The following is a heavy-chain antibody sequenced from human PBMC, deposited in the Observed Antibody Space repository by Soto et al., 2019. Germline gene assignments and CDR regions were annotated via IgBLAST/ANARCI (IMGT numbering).Heavy chain of an antibody. CDR1: GGSISSGDYY. J-gene: IGHJ4*02. Sequence: SETLSLTCTVSGGSISSGDYYGSWIRQPPGKGLEWIGYIYYSGSTYYNPSLKSRVTISVDTSKNQFSLKLSSVTAADTAVYYCARFPDYGENQLNDYWGQGTLVTVSS. V-gene: IGHV4-30-4*01. D-gene: IGHD4-17*01. CDR3: ARFPDYGENQLNDY. CDR2: IYYSGST.